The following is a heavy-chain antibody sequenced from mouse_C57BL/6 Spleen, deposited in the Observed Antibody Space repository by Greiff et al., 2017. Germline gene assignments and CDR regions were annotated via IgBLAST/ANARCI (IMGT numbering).Heavy chain of an antibody. J-gene: IGHJ4*01. CDR1: GYTFTSYW. CDR3: ARWKAPYYSNYVGAMDY. CDR2: IYPSDSET. V-gene: IGHV1-61*01. Sequence: VQLQQPGAELVRPGSSVKLSCKASGYTFTSYWMDWVKQRPGQGLEWIGNIYPSDSETHYNQKFKDKATLTVDKSSSTAYMQLSSLTSEDSAVYYCARWKAPYYSNYVGAMDYWGQGTSVTVSS. D-gene: IGHD2-5*01.